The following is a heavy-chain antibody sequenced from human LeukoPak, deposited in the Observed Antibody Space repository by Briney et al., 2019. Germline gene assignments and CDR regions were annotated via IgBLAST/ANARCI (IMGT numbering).Heavy chain of an antibody. CDR2: INSGGGK. Sequence: GGSLRLSCAASGVTVSINYMSWVRQAPGKGLEWVSVINSGGGKYYADSVQGRFTISRDNSKNMLYLQMNSLRAEDTAVYFCASRPNDFAGPFDYWGQGTLVTVSS. D-gene: IGHD2-8*01. CDR1: GVTVSINY. CDR3: ASRPNDFAGPFDY. J-gene: IGHJ4*02. V-gene: IGHV3-66*01.